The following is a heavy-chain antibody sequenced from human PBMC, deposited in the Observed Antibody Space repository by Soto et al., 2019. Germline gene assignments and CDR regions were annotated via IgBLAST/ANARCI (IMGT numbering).Heavy chain of an antibody. CDR3: ARDGGRHSGGIDY. D-gene: IGHD1-26*01. CDR1: GGTFSSYS. V-gene: IGHV1-69*01. Sequence: QVQRVQSGAEVKKPGSSVKVSCKASGGTFSSYSITWVRQAPGQGLEWMGEIIPIFGTANYAQKFQGRVTITADESTSTDYMELSSLRSEDTAVYYCARDGGRHSGGIDYWGQGTLVTVSS. CDR2: IIPIFGTA. J-gene: IGHJ4*02.